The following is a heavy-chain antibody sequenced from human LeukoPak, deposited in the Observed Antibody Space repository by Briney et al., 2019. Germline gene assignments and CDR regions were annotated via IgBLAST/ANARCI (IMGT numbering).Heavy chain of an antibody. D-gene: IGHD3-10*01. Sequence: SETLSLTCAVSGGSISSSNWWRWVRQPPGKGLEWIGYIYYSGSTNYNPSLKSRVTISVDTSKNQFSLKLSSVTAADRAVYYCARVRGSGSYINYYYYYMDVWGKGTTVTVSS. J-gene: IGHJ6*03. CDR1: GGSISSSNW. CDR2: IYYSGST. CDR3: ARVRGSGSYINYYYYYMDV. V-gene: IGHV4-4*02.